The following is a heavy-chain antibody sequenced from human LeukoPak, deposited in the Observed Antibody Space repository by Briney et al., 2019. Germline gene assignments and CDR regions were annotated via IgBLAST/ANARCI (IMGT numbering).Heavy chain of an antibody. V-gene: IGHV4-4*09. CDR3: AASPSRDFRSGSSRRWFDP. CDR1: GGSMSDFY. J-gene: IGHJ5*02. D-gene: IGHD3-3*01. Sequence: PSETLSLTCNVSGGSMSDFYWSWIRQPPGKGLQWIGYIYSSGVTNYDPSLKSRVTISLDTSKNEFSLSLSSLTAADTAVYYCAASPSRDFRSGSSRRWFDPWGQGTLVTVSS. CDR2: IYSSGVT.